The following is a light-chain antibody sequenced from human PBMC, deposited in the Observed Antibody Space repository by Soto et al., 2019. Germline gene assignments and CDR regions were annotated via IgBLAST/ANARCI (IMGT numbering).Light chain of an antibody. V-gene: IGKV3-20*01. CDR3: QQYGSSPQIT. J-gene: IGKJ4*01. CDR1: QSVSSSY. Sequence: IVLTHSPGTLSLSPGERATRSCRASQSVSSSYLAWYQQKPGQAPRRLIYGASSRATGIPDRFSGSGSGTDFTLTISRLEPEDFAVYYCQQYGSSPQITFGGGTKV. CDR2: GAS.